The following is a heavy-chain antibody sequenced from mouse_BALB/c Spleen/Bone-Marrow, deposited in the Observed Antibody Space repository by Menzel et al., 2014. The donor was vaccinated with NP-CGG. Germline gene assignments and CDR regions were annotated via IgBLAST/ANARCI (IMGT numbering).Heavy chain of an antibody. D-gene: IGHD1-2*01. V-gene: IGHV4-1*02. CDR1: GFDFSGFW. Sequence: EVMLVESGGGLVQPGGSLKLSCAASGFDFSGFWMSWVRQAPGRGLEWIGEINPDSNTINYSPSLKDKFIISRDNAKNTLYLQMSKVRSEDTALYYCARLGYYGSFDYWGQGTLVTGSA. CDR3: ARLGYYGSFDY. J-gene: IGHJ3*01. CDR2: INPDSNTI.